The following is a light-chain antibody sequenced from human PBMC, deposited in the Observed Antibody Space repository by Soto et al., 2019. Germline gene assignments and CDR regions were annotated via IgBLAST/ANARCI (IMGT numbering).Light chain of an antibody. J-gene: IGLJ1*01. CDR1: SSDVGGYHY. V-gene: IGLV2-14*03. CDR2: DVS. Sequence: QSVLTQPASVSGSPGQSITISCTGTSSDVGGYHYVSWFQHHPGKAPKLIIYDVSNRPSGVSNRFSGSKSGNTASLTISGLQAEDEADYSCSSYTISSTYVFGTGTKLTVL. CDR3: SSYTISSTYV.